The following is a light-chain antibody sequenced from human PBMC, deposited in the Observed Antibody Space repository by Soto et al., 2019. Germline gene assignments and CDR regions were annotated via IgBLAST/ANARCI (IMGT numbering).Light chain of an antibody. CDR3: SSYTSRSTWV. J-gene: IGLJ3*02. CDR1: SSDVGSYKF. CDR2: EVS. V-gene: IGLV2-14*01. Sequence: QSALTQPASVSGSPGQSITISCTGTSSDVGSYKFVSWYQQHPGKAPKLMIYEVSNRPSGVSDRFSGSKSGNTASLTISGLQAEDEADYYCSSYTSRSTWVFGGGTKLTVL.